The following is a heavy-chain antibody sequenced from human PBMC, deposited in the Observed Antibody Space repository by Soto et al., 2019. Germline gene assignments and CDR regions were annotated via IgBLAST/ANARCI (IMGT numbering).Heavy chain of an antibody. CDR1: GFTFSSYG. CDR3: AREGIGYYFDY. D-gene: IGHD3-10*01. J-gene: IGHJ4*02. V-gene: IGHV3-33*01. Sequence: GGSLRLSCAASGFTFSSYGMHWVRQAPGKGLEWVAVIWYDGSNKYYADSVKGRFTISRDNSKNTLYLQMNSLRAEDTAVYYCAREGIGYYFDYWGQGTLVTVSS. CDR2: IWYDGSNK.